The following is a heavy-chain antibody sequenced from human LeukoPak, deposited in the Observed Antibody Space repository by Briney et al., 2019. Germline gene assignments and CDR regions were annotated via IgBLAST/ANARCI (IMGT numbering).Heavy chain of an antibody. Sequence: GGSLRLSCAASGFTFSSYSVNWVRQAPGKGLEWVSSISSSSSYIYYADSVKGRFTISRDNAKNSLYLQMNSLRAEDTAVYYCARGIEWGPNGYWGQGTLVTVSS. J-gene: IGHJ4*02. D-gene: IGHD5-12*01. CDR3: ARGIEWGPNGY. CDR1: GFTFSSYS. CDR2: ISSSSSYI. V-gene: IGHV3-21*01.